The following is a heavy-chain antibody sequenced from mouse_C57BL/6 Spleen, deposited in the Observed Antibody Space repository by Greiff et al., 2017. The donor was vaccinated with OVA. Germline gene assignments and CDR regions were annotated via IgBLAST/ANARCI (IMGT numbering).Heavy chain of an antibody. J-gene: IGHJ3*01. CDR1: GYTFTDYE. Sequence: VQLQQSGAELVRPGASVTLSCKASGYTFTDYEMHWVKQTPVHGLEWIGAIDPETGGTAYNQKFKGKAILTADKSSSTAYMELRSLTSEDSAVYYCTRSRGLAYWGQGTLVTVSA. V-gene: IGHV1-15*01. CDR3: TRSRGLAY. CDR2: IDPETGGT. D-gene: IGHD3-1*01.